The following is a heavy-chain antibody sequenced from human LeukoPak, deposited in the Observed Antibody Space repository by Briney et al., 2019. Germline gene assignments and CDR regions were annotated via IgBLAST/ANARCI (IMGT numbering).Heavy chain of an antibody. Sequence: ASVKVSCKASGYTFTGYYMHWVRQAPGQGLEWMGWINPNSGGTNYAQKFQGRVTMTRDTSTSTAYMELRSLRSDDTAVYYCARDNGGSTHFDYWGQGTLVTVSS. CDR3: ARDNGGSTHFDY. V-gene: IGHV1-2*02. D-gene: IGHD2-15*01. CDR2: INPNSGGT. CDR1: GYTFTGYY. J-gene: IGHJ4*02.